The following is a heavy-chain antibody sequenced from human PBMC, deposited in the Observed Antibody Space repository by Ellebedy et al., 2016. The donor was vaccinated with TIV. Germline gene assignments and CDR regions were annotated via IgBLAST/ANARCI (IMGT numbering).Heavy chain of an antibody. V-gene: IGHV1-2*02. CDR3: ARDLILLWFGETPKGGDYGMDV. CDR1: GYTFTGYY. Sequence: AASVKVSCKASGYTFTGYYMHWVRQAPGQGLEWMGWINPNSGGTNYAQKFQGRVTMTRDTSISTAYMELSRLRSDDTAVYYCARDLILLWFGETPKGGDYGMDVWGQGTTVTVSS. D-gene: IGHD3-10*01. J-gene: IGHJ6*02. CDR2: INPNSGGT.